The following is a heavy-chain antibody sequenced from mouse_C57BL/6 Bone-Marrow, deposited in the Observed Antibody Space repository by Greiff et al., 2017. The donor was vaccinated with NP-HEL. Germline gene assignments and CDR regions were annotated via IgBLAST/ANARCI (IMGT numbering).Heavy chain of an antibody. V-gene: IGHV1-76*01. CDR2: IYPGSGNT. CDR3: ARSGITTVVAPFAMDY. J-gene: IGHJ4*01. Sequence: VQLQQSGAELVRPGASVKLSCKASGYTFTDYYINWVKQRPGQGLEWIARIYPGSGNTYYNEKFKGKATLTAEKSSSTAYMQLSSLTSEDSAVYFCARSGITTVVAPFAMDYWGQGTSVTVSS. D-gene: IGHD1-1*01. CDR1: GYTFTDYY.